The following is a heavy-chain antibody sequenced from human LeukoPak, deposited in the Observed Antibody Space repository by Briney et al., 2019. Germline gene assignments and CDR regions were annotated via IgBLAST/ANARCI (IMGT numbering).Heavy chain of an antibody. CDR2: IYYRGNT. Sequence: SETLSLICTVSGASISSNVYYWGWIRQSPGEGLEWIGSIYYRGNTYSMPSLKSRVSFSLDPSKNQFSLKLTSVTAADTAVYYSARLKYFYGSGEHYWERSYYYYYIDVWGKGTPVTISS. CDR3: ARLKYFYGSGEHYWERSYYYYYIDV. V-gene: IGHV4-39*01. D-gene: IGHD3-10*01. CDR1: GASISSNVYY. J-gene: IGHJ6*03.